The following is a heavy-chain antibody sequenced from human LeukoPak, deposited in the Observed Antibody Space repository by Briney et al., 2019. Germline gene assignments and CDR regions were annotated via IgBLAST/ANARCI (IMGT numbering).Heavy chain of an antibody. CDR2: INNDGRII. J-gene: IGHJ4*02. V-gene: IGHV3-74*01. CDR1: GFPFSSYW. CDR3: AKDLHYGSADY. Sequence: GGSLLLSCAASGFPFSSYWMHWGRQEPGKGQVWVSHINNDGRIINNADSVKGRLTISRNNAKNTLYLQINSLRAEDTAVYYCAKDLHYGSADYWGQGTLVTVSS. D-gene: IGHD3-10*01.